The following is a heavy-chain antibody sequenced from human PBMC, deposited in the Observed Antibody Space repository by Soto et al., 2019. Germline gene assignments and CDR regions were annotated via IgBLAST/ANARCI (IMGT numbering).Heavy chain of an antibody. D-gene: IGHD2-21*02. Sequence: QITLKESGPTLVKPTQTLTLTCTFSGFSLSTSGLGVGWIRQPPGKALEWLALIYWDDDKRYSPSLKSRLTSTKDTSKNHVVLTMTTMDPVDTATYYCAHSIVTASLLDYRGQGTLVTVSS. CDR1: GFSLSTSGLG. CDR2: IYWDDDK. V-gene: IGHV2-5*02. CDR3: AHSIVTASLLDY. J-gene: IGHJ4*02.